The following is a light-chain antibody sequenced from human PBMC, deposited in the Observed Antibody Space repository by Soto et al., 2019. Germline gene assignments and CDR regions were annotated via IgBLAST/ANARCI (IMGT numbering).Light chain of an antibody. V-gene: IGKV1-39*01. Sequence: ILLTQSPPSLSASVGDRVTITCRASQGIDSSFAWYQQKPGKAPKLVIYAASSLQSGVPSRFSGSGSETDFTLTISSLQPEDFATYSCQQSYSTTWTFGQGTKVDI. J-gene: IGKJ1*01. CDR1: QGIDSS. CDR2: AAS. CDR3: QQSYSTTWT.